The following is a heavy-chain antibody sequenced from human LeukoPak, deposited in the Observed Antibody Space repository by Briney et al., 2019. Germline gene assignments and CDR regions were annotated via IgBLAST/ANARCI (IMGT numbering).Heavy chain of an antibody. D-gene: IGHD2/OR15-2a*01. CDR3: AKGPLLWD. CDR1: GFTFSSSA. Sequence: GSLRLSCAASGFTFSSSAMSWVRQAPRKGLEWVSSNSGSGGSPYYADSVKGRFTISRDNSKSTLSLQMNSLRAEDTAVYYCAKGPLLWDWGQGTLVSVSS. CDR2: NSGSGGSP. V-gene: IGHV3-23*01. J-gene: IGHJ4*02.